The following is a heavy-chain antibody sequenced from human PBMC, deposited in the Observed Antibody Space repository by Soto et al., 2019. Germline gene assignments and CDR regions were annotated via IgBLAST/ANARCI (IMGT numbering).Heavy chain of an antibody. V-gene: IGHV3-23*01. J-gene: IGHJ4*02. CDR2: IRGSGSST. CDR3: AKVPRIAVAGALDY. Sequence: GGSLRLSCAASGFTFSSYAITWVRQAPGKGLEWLSGIRGSGSSTYYADSVKGRFTISRDNSKNTLYLQMNSLRAEDTAIYYCAKVPRIAVAGALDYWGQGTLVTVSS. CDR1: GFTFSSYA. D-gene: IGHD6-19*01.